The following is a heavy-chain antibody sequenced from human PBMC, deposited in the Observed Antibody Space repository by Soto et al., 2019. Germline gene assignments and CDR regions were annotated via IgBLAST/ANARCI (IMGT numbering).Heavy chain of an antibody. Sequence: ASVKVSCKVSGYTLTELSMHWVRQAPGKGLEWMGGFDPEDGETIYAQKFQGRVTMTEDTSTDTAYMELSSLRSEDTAVYDCATGAPDRKGSGSYYGMDVWGQGTTVTVSS. D-gene: IGHD3-10*01. V-gene: IGHV1-24*01. CDR2: FDPEDGET. CDR3: ATGAPDRKGSGSYYGMDV. J-gene: IGHJ6*02. CDR1: GYTLTELS.